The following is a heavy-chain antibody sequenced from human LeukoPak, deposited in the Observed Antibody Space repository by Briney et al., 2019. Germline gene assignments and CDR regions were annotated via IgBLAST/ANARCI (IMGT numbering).Heavy chain of an antibody. Sequence: ASVKVSCKASGYTFTGYYMHWVRQAPGQGLEWMGRINPNSGGTNYAQKFQGRVTMTRDTSISTAYMELSRLSSDDTAVYYCARADYYDSSGYYYLWGQGTLVTVSS. D-gene: IGHD3-22*01. V-gene: IGHV1-2*06. J-gene: IGHJ5*02. CDR2: INPNSGGT. CDR3: ARADYYDSSGYYYL. CDR1: GYTFTGYY.